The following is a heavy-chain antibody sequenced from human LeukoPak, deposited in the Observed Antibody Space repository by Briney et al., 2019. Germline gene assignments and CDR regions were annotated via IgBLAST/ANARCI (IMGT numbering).Heavy chain of an antibody. CDR2: ISSGTYI. J-gene: IGHJ4*02. V-gene: IGHV3-69-1*02. CDR1: GGSFSGYY. CDR3: TREQDREATATVIGDS. Sequence: ETLSLTCAVYGGSFSGYYWSWVRQAPGKGLEWISHISSGTYIAYADSVKGRFTISRDNAKNSLYLQMNSLRAEDTAVYYCTREQDREATATVIGDSWGQGTLVTVSS. D-gene: IGHD2-21*02.